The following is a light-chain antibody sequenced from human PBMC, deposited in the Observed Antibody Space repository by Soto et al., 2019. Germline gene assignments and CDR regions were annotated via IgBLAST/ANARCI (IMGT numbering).Light chain of an antibody. CDR1: SSDVGGYNY. CDR2: DVT. J-gene: IGLJ1*01. CDR3: SSYTTSNTRQIV. Sequence: QSALTQPASVSGSPGQSITISCTGTSSDVGGYNYVSWYQHHPGKAPKLIIYDVTNRPSGVSNPFSGSKSGNTVSLTISGLQPEDEADYYCSSYTTSNTRQIVFGTGTKATVL. V-gene: IGLV2-14*03.